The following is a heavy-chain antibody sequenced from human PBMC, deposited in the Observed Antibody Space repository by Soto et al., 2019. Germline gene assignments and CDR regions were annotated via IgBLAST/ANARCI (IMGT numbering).Heavy chain of an antibody. J-gene: IGHJ6*02. CDR3: ARYSSSLSRRYYGMDV. D-gene: IGHD6-13*01. CDR1: GGSISNSRDY. V-gene: IGHV4-39*01. CDR2: IYYSGST. Sequence: SETLSLTCSVSGGSISNSRDYWGWIRQPPGKGLEWIATIYYSGSTYYNTSLKRRVTISVDTSKNQFSLKLSSVTAADTAVYYCARYSSSLSRRYYGMDVWGQGTTVTVSS.